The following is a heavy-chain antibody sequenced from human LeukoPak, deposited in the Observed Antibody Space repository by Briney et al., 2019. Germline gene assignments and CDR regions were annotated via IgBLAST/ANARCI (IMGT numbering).Heavy chain of an antibody. CDR1: GYTFTSYG. CDR3: ARDKAVTTEVTQHFQH. D-gene: IGHD4-23*01. Sequence: PWASVKVSCKASGYTFTSYGISWVRQAPGQGLEWMGWISAYNGYTDYAQKFQFRVTMTTDTSTSTAYMELRSLRSDDTAVYYCARDKAVTTEVTQHFQHWGQGTLVTVSS. J-gene: IGHJ1*01. CDR2: ISAYNGYT. V-gene: IGHV1-18*01.